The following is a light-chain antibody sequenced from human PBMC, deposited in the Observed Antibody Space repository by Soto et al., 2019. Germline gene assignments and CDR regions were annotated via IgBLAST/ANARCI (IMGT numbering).Light chain of an antibody. CDR2: WSS. Sequence: DIVMTQSPDSLAVSLGERATINCKSSQSVLYSTLSKNYLSWYQQKPGQPPKLLIYWSSTRESGVPDRFSGSGSGTDFPLTISSLQAEDLAVYYCHHYYTTPYTFGQGTKLEIK. V-gene: IGKV4-1*01. CDR1: QSVLYSTLSKNY. J-gene: IGKJ2*01. CDR3: HHYYTTPYT.